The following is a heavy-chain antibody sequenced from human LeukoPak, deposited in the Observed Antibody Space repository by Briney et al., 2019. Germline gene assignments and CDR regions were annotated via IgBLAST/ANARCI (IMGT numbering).Heavy chain of an antibody. V-gene: IGHV1-8*03. J-gene: IGHJ5*02. Sequence: GASVKVSCKASGYTFTSYDINWVRQATGQGLEWMGWTNPNSGNTGYAQKFQGRVTITRNTSISTAYMELSSLRSEDTAVYYCARLRRYSTRGWFDPWGQGTLVTVSS. CDR3: ARLRRYSTRGWFDP. CDR2: TNPNSGNT. CDR1: GYTFTSYD. D-gene: IGHD6-13*01.